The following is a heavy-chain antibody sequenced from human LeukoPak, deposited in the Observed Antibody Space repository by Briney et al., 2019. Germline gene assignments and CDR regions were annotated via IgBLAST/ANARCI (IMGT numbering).Heavy chain of an antibody. D-gene: IGHD6-19*01. CDR2: ISYDGSNK. CDR1: GFTFSSYA. J-gene: IGHJ4*02. V-gene: IGHV3-30*04. Sequence: GGSLRLSCAASGFTFSSYAMHWVRQAPGKGLEWVAVISYDGSNKYYADSVKGRFTISRDNSKNTLYLQMNSLRAEDTAVYYCARERSSGWSEFDYWGQGTLVTVSS. CDR3: ARERSSGWSEFDY.